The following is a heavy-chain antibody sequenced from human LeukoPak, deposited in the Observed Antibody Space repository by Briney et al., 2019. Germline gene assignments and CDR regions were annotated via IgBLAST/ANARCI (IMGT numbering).Heavy chain of an antibody. CDR1: GFTFDDYA. CDR2: INWKSGSI. Sequence: GGSLRLSCVASGFTFDDYAMHWVRHVAGKGLEWVSGINWKSGSIGYADSVKGRFTISRDNAKNSLYLQMNSLRGEDTALYYCAKDGLSVPDHFDYWGQGTLVTVSS. V-gene: IGHV3-9*01. CDR3: AKDGLSVPDHFDY. D-gene: IGHD3-16*02. J-gene: IGHJ4*02.